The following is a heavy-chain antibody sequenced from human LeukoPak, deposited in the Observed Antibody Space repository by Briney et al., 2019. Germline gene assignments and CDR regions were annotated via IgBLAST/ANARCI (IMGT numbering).Heavy chain of an antibody. Sequence: GRSLRLSCAASGFTFDDYAMHWVRRAPGKGLEWVSGISWNSGSIGYADSAKGRFTISRDNAKNSLYLQMNSLRAEDTALYYCAKVPGIAAAVSIWGQGTMVTVSS. CDR2: ISWNSGSI. D-gene: IGHD6-13*01. CDR1: GFTFDDYA. V-gene: IGHV3-9*01. CDR3: AKVPGIAAAVSI. J-gene: IGHJ3*02.